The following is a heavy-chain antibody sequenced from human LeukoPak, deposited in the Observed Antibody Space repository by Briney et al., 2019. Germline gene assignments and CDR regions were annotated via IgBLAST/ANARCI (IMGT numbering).Heavy chain of an antibody. CDR1: GYSFTTYW. CDR2: IYPGDSDT. J-gene: IGHJ4*02. Sequence: GESLKISCKGSGYSFTTYWIGWVRQMPGKGLEWMGIIYPGDSDTRYNPSFQGQVTISADKSISTAYLQWSSLKASDTAMYYCARREIYDFWSGYWFDYWGQGTLVTVSS. V-gene: IGHV5-51*01. CDR3: ARREIYDFWSGYWFDY. D-gene: IGHD3-3*01.